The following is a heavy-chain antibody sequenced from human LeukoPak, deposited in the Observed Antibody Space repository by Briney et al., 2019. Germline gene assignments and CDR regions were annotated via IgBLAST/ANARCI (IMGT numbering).Heavy chain of an antibody. CDR3: TRQGGSYSGSYNDY. CDR1: GFTFSSYA. CDR2: IRSKANSYAT. Sequence: GRSLRLSCAASGFTFSSYAMHWVRQASGKGLEWVGRIRSKANSYATAYAASVKGRFTISRDDSKNTAYLQMNSLKTEDTAVYYCTRQGGSYSGSYNDYWGQGTLVTVSS. J-gene: IGHJ4*02. V-gene: IGHV3-73*01. D-gene: IGHD1-26*01.